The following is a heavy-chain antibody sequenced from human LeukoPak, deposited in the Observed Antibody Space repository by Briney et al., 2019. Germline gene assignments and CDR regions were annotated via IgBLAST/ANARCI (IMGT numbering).Heavy chain of an antibody. J-gene: IGHJ4*02. CDR3: LRGGWGSLLDY. Sequence: GGSLRLSCAASGFSFSNYAMTWVRQAPGKGLEWVSTISSSGKSGDKTYYEDSVKGRFTISRDNSKNTLYLQVNRLRAEDTAMYYCLRGGWGSLLDYWGQGPLVTVSS. CDR2: ISSSGKSGDKT. V-gene: IGHV3-23*01. D-gene: IGHD2-21*01. CDR1: GFSFSNYA.